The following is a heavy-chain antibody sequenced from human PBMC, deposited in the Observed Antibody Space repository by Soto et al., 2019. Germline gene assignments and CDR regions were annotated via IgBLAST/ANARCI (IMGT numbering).Heavy chain of an antibody. V-gene: IGHV4-31*03. Sequence: SETLSLTCTVSGGSISSGGYYWSWIRQHPGKGLEWIGYIYYSGSTYYNPSLKSRVTISVDTSKNQFSLKLSSVTAADTAVYYCARDSYDILTGTFLNWFDPWGQGTLVTVSS. J-gene: IGHJ5*02. CDR2: IYYSGST. CDR3: ARDSYDILTGTFLNWFDP. D-gene: IGHD3-9*01. CDR1: GGSISSGGYY.